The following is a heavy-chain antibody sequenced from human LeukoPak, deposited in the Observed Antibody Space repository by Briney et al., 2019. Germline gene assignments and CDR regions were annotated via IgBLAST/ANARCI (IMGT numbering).Heavy chain of an antibody. CDR3: ARVRYSSGNYGMDV. CDR1: GGTFSSYA. Sequence: GASVKVSCKASGGTFSSYAISWVRQAPGQGLEWMGGIIPIFGTANYAQKFQGRVTITAGESTSTAYMELSSLRSEDTAVYYCARVRYSSGNYGMDVWGQGTTVTVSS. V-gene: IGHV1-69*13. CDR2: IIPIFGTA. D-gene: IGHD6-19*01. J-gene: IGHJ6*02.